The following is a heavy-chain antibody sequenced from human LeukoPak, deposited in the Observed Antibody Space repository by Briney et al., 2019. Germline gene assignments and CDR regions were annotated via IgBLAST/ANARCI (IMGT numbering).Heavy chain of an antibody. V-gene: IGHV3-53*01. CDR1: GFTVSSNY. CDR2: IYSGGST. CDR3: ARGSYSSSWYGSEYFHH. J-gene: IGHJ1*01. Sequence: PGGSLRLSCAASGFTVSSNYMSWVRQAPGKGLEWVSVIYSGGSTYYADSVKGRFTISRDNSKNTLYLQMNSLRAEDTAVYFCARGSYSSSWYGSEYFHHWGQGTLVTVS. D-gene: IGHD6-13*01.